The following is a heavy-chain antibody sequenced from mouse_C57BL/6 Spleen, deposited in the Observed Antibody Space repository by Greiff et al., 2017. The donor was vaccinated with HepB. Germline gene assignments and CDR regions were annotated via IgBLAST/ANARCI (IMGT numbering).Heavy chain of an antibody. Sequence: QVQLKQPGAELVKPGASVKMSCKASGYTFTSYWITWVKQRPGQGLEWIGDIYPGSGSTNYNEKLKSKATLTVDTSSSTAYMQLSSLTSEDSAGSYCARMVTAGGSYFDYWGQGTTLTVSS. CDR1: GYTFTSYW. J-gene: IGHJ2*01. D-gene: IGHD2-2*01. CDR3: ARMVTAGGSYFDY. CDR2: IYPGSGST. V-gene: IGHV1-55*01.